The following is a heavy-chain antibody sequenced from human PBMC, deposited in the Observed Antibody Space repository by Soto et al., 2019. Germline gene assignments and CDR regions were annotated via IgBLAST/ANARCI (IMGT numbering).Heavy chain of an antibody. CDR2: IIPILNSP. Sequence: SVKVSCRASGGTFGSYAITWVRRAPGQGLEWLGGIIPILNSPAYAQKFKARVVITADEITNTAYMELNSLRFDDTAVYYCAREAPYCTSATCPKFHDMDVWGPGTKV. D-gene: IGHD2-2*01. V-gene: IGHV1-69*13. J-gene: IGHJ6*01. CDR1: GGTFGSYA. CDR3: AREAPYCTSATCPKFHDMDV.